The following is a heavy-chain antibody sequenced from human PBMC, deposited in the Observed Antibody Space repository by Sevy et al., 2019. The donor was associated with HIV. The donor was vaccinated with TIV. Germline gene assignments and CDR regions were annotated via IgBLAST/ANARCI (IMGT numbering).Heavy chain of an antibody. CDR2: IYGSRGVT. CDR3: AGGRYDSSGSFDAFGI. Sequence: GGSLRLSCAASGFTFSSYALNWVRQAPGKGLEWVSTIYGSRGVTYYADYVKGRFTISRDNSKNTLYLQMNSLRTEDTAVYFCAGGRYDSSGSFDAFGIWGQGTMVTVSS. J-gene: IGHJ3*02. V-gene: IGHV3-23*01. CDR1: GFTFSSYA. D-gene: IGHD3-22*01.